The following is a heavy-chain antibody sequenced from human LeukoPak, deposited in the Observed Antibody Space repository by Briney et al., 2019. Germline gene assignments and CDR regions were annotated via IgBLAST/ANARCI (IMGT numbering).Heavy chain of an antibody. Sequence: GASVKVSCKASGYTFTSYDINWVRQVTGQGLEWMGWINPNSGNTDYAQKFQGRVTITRDTSISTAYMELSSLRSEDTAVYYCAREYNILTGYYRYYYYMDVWGKGTTVTVSS. D-gene: IGHD3-9*01. V-gene: IGHV1-8*03. CDR2: INPNSGNT. CDR1: GYTFTSYD. J-gene: IGHJ6*03. CDR3: AREYNILTGYYRYYYYMDV.